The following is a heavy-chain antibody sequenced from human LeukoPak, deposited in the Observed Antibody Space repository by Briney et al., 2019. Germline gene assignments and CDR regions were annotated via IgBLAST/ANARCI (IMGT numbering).Heavy chain of an antibody. CDR1: GGSFSGYY. J-gene: IGHJ6*02. V-gene: IGHV4-34*01. Sequence: SETLSLTCAVYGGSFSGYYWSWIRQPPGKGLEWIGEINHSGSTNYNPSLKSRVTISVDTSKNQFSLKLSSVTAADTAVCYCARDLPSRALGMDVWGQGTTVTVSS. D-gene: IGHD6-6*01. CDR2: INHSGST. CDR3: ARDLPSRALGMDV.